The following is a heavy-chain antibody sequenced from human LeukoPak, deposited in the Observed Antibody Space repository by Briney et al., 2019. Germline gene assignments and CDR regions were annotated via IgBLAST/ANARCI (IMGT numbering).Heavy chain of an antibody. CDR1: GFTFSSYA. D-gene: IGHD6-13*01. V-gene: IGHV3-23*01. Sequence: GGSLRLSCAAFGFTFSSYAMSWVRQAPGKGLEWVSAISGSGGSTYYADSVKGRFTISRDNSKNTLYLQMNSLRAEDTAVYYCAKSKSGRDSSLVGYWGQGTLVTVSS. J-gene: IGHJ4*02. CDR2: ISGSGGST. CDR3: AKSKSGRDSSLVGY.